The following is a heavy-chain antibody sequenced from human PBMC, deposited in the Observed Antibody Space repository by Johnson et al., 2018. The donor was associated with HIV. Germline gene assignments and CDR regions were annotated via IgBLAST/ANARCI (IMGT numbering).Heavy chain of an antibody. CDR1: GFTVSSNY. J-gene: IGHJ3*02. D-gene: IGHD3-10*01. V-gene: IGHV3-66*02. CDR2: ISGGEDDT. Sequence: EVQLVESGGGVVQPGGSLRLSCAASGFTVSSNYMSWVRQAPGKGLEWVSVISGGEDDTYYADSVKGRFTISRDNSKNTLYVQMNSLRAEDTAVYYCAKSTQANILRESGPYGAFDIWGQWTMVTVSS. CDR3: AKSTQANILRESGPYGAFDI.